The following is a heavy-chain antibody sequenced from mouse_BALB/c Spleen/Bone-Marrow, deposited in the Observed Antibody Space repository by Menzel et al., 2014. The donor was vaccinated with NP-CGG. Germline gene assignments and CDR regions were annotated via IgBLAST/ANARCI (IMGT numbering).Heavy chain of an antibody. CDR3: ARLDYYGYLNY. Sequence: EVKLMESGGGLVQPGGSLKLSCAASGFAFSRYWMSWVRQAPGKGLEWIGEINPDSSTINYTPSLKDKFIISRDNAKNTLYLRLNKVRSEDTALYYCARLDYYGYLNYWGQGTTLTVSS. J-gene: IGHJ2*01. CDR1: GFAFSRYW. V-gene: IGHV4-1*02. CDR2: INPDSSTI. D-gene: IGHD1-1*01.